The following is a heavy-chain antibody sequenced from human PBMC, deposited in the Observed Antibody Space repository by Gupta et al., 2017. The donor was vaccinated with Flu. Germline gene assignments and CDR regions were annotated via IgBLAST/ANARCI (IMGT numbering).Heavy chain of an antibody. J-gene: IGHJ4*02. Sequence: EVQLVESGGGLVQPGESLRLSSVASGFTFSRYWIHWVRQVPGKGLGWVSRSNGDASTTTYADSVEGRFTISRDNAKNTLYLQMNSLSVEDTALYYCARVGRDGYSNFDQWGQGTLVTVSS. V-gene: IGHV3-74*03. CDR2: SNGDASTT. D-gene: IGHD5-24*01. CDR3: ARVGRDGYSNFDQ. CDR1: GFTFSRYW.